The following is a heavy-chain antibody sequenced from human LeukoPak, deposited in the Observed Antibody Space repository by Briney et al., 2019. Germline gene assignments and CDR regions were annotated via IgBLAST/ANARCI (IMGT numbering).Heavy chain of an antibody. D-gene: IGHD3-22*01. Sequence: PSETLSLTCTVSGGSISSSSYHWGWIRQPPGKGLEWIGSIYYSRSTYYNSSLKSRVTISVDTSKNQFSLKLSSVTAADTAMYYCARHGNYDSSGYYSAFDYWGQGSQVTVSS. V-gene: IGHV4-39*01. CDR3: ARHGNYDSSGYYSAFDY. CDR1: GGSISSSSYH. J-gene: IGHJ4*02. CDR2: IYYSRST.